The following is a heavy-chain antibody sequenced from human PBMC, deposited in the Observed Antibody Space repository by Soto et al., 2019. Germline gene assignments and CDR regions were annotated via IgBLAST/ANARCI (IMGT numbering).Heavy chain of an antibody. CDR3: ARDLAKGGGSAGFDY. Sequence: QVQLVQSGAEVKKPGASVNVSCKASGYTFTVYYMHWVRQAHGQGLEWMGWINPKSGGTMYPQKFQGRVNMTWDTSISTAYMALTRLRSDDTAVYYCARDLAKGGGSAGFDYWGQGTLVTVSS. J-gene: IGHJ4*02. CDR2: INPKSGGT. CDR1: GYTFTVYY. D-gene: IGHD1-26*01. V-gene: IGHV1-2*02.